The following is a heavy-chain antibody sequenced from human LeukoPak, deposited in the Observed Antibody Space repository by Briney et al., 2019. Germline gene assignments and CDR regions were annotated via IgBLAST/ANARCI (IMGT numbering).Heavy chain of an antibody. Sequence: GSLRLSCAASGFTFSSYSMNWVRQAPGKGLEWVSSISSSSSYIYYADSVKGRFTISRDNAKNSLYLQMNSLRAEDTAVYYCARDAVRSYDFWSGYRGDAFDIWGQGTMVTVSS. J-gene: IGHJ3*02. CDR2: ISSSSSYI. CDR1: GFTFSSYS. V-gene: IGHV3-21*01. D-gene: IGHD3-3*01. CDR3: ARDAVRSYDFWSGYRGDAFDI.